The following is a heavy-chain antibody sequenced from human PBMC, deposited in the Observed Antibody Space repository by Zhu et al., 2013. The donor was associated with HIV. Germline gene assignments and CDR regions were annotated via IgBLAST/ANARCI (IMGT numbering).Heavy chain of an antibody. D-gene: IGHD3-3*01. J-gene: IGHJ6*02. CDR3: AERGHYDFWSGYYPENKPHDYYYYYGMDV. CDR1: GGTFSSYA. Sequence: QVQLVQSGAEVKRPGSSVKVSCKASGGTFSSYAISWVRQAPGQGLEWMGGIIPIFGTANYAQKFQGRVTITADESTSTAYMELSSLRSEDTAVYYCAERGHYDFWSGYYPENKPHDYYYYYGMDVWGQGTTVTVSS. CDR2: IIPIFGTA. V-gene: IGHV1-69*01.